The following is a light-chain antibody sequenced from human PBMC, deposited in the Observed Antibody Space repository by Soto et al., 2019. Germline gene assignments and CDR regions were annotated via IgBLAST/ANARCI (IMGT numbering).Light chain of an antibody. V-gene: IGKV3-20*01. CDR2: GTS. Sequence: EILLTQSPGTLSLSPGEGATLSCRASQSISTSYLAWYQQKPGQAPRLLIHGTSNRATGIPDRFSGSGSGTDFTLTFSRLEPEDFAVYYCEYYGTSITFGGGTKVDIK. CDR1: QSISTSY. CDR3: EYYGTSIT. J-gene: IGKJ4*01.